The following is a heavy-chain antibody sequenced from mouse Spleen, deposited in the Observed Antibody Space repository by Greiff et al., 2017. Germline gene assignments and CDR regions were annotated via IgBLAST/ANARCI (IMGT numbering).Heavy chain of an antibody. CDR2: SRNKANDYTT. V-gene: IGHV7-1*01. Sequence: EVNVVESGGGLVQSGRSLRLSCATSGFTFSDFYMEWVRQAPGKGLEWIAASRNKANDYTTEYSASVKGRFIVSRDTSQSILYLQMNALRAEDTAIYYCARDGYDYDVGAWFAYWGQGTLVTVSA. J-gene: IGHJ3*01. CDR3: ARDGYDYDVGAWFAY. D-gene: IGHD2-4*01. CDR1: GFTFSDFY.